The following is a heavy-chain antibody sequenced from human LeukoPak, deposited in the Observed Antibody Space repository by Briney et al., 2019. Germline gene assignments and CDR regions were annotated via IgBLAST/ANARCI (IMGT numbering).Heavy chain of an antibody. D-gene: IGHD5-12*01. CDR2: IYYSGST. V-gene: IGHV4-39*07. Sequence: ASETLSLTCTVSGGSISSSSYYWGWIRQPPGKGLEWIGSIYYSGSTYYNPSLKRRVTISLDTSNNQFSLKFNSVTAADTAVYYCARALATMFFDYWGQGTLVTVSS. CDR3: ARALATMFFDY. J-gene: IGHJ4*02. CDR1: GGSISSSSYY.